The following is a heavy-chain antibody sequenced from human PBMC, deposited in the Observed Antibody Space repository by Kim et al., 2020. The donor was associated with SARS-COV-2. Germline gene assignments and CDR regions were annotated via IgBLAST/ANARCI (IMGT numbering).Heavy chain of an antibody. CDR2: T. CDR3: ARQSGSFRWFDT. Sequence: THYTPSLTSRISSSIDTSQNQFALKMNSVTAADTAFYYCARQSGSFRWFDTWGQGTLVTVSS. V-gene: IGHV4-30-2*05. D-gene: IGHD3-3*01. J-gene: IGHJ5*02.